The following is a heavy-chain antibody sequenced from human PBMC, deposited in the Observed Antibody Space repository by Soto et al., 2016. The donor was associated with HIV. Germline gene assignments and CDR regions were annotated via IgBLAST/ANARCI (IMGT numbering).Heavy chain of an antibody. V-gene: IGHV3-53*02. Sequence: EVQLVETGGGLIQPGGSLRLSCAASGFTVSSNYMSWVRQAPGKGLEWVSVIYSGGSTYYADSVKGRFTISRDNSKNTLYLQMNSLRAEDTAVYYCARDLDSDSSGYSSGFGYWGQGTLVTVSS. D-gene: IGHD3-22*01. CDR3: ARDLDSDSSGYSSGFGY. CDR1: GFTVSSNY. CDR2: IYSGGST. J-gene: IGHJ4*02.